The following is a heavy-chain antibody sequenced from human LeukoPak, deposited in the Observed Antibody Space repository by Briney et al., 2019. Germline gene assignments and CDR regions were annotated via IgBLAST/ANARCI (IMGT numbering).Heavy chain of an antibody. Sequence: GGSLRLSCAASGFTFSSYAMSWVRQAPGKGLEWVSAISGSGGSTYYADSVKGRFTISRDNSKNTLYLQMNSLRAEDTAAYYCAKRALMGSGSYYYFDYWGQGTLVTVSS. CDR3: AKRALMGSGSYYYFDY. CDR2: ISGSGGST. D-gene: IGHD3-10*01. CDR1: GFTFSSYA. V-gene: IGHV3-23*01. J-gene: IGHJ4*02.